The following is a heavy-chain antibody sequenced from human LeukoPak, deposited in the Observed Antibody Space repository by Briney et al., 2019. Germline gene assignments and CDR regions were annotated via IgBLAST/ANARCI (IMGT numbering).Heavy chain of an antibody. CDR3: ARDPNYDYVWGSQDY. CDR1: GFTFSSYA. D-gene: IGHD3-16*01. CDR2: ISYDGSNK. Sequence: GGSLRLSCAASGFTFSSYAMHWVRQAPGKGLEWVAVISYDGSNKYYADSVKGRFTISRDNSKNTLYLQMNSLRAEVTAVYYCARDPNYDYVWGSQDYWGQGTLVTVSS. J-gene: IGHJ4*02. V-gene: IGHV3-30*01.